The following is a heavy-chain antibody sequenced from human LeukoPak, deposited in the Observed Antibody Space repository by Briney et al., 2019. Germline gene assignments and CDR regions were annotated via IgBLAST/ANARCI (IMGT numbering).Heavy chain of an antibody. Sequence: SSETLSLTCTVSGGSISSDYWSWIRQPPGKGLEWIGHIYYSGSTNYNPSLKSRVTISVDTSKNQFSLKLSSVTAADTAVYYCARVSAGYDYMDVWGKGTTVTISS. CDR2: IYYSGST. V-gene: IGHV4-59*01. CDR3: ARVSAGYDYMDV. D-gene: IGHD6-25*01. J-gene: IGHJ6*03. CDR1: GGSISSDY.